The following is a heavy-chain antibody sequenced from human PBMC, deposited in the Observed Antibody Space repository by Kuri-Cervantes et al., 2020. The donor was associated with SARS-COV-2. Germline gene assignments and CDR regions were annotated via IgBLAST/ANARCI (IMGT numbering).Heavy chain of an antibody. Sequence: GESLKISCAASGFTFSSYAMSWVRQAPGKGLEWVSAISGSGGSTYYADSVKGRFTISRDNSKNTLYLQMNSLRAEDTAVYYCARASSQTALGYWGQGTLVTVSS. J-gene: IGHJ4*02. CDR2: ISGSGGST. D-gene: IGHD3-16*01. CDR1: GFTFSSYA. V-gene: IGHV3-23*01. CDR3: ARASSQTALGY.